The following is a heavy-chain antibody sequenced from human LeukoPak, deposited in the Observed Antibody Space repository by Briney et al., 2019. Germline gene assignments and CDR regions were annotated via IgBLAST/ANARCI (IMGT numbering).Heavy chain of an antibody. CDR3: ARGDYYYYMDV. Sequence: PSETLSLTCTVYGGSISSGTYYWNWIRQPAGRGLEWIGRVSSSGTINYNPYNPSLKSRVTISVDTSKNQFSLELSSGTAAGTAVYYCARGDYYYYMDVWGTGTTVTVSS. CDR1: GGSISSGTYY. CDR2: VSSSGTI. J-gene: IGHJ6*03. V-gene: IGHV4-61*02.